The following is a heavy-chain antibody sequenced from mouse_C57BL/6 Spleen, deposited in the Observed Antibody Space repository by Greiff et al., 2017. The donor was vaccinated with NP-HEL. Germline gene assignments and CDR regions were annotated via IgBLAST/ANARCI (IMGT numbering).Heavy chain of an antibody. D-gene: IGHD1-1*01. CDR1: GYAFSSSW. Sequence: VQVVESGPELVKPGASVKISCKASGYAFSSSWMNWVKQRPGKGLEWIGRIYPGDGDTNYPGKCKGKATLTADKSSSTAYMQLISLTSEDSAVYFCARSDYYGSSPYYYAMDYWGQGTSVTVSS. CDR3: ARSDYYGSSPYYYAMDY. CDR2: IYPGDGDT. V-gene: IGHV1-82*01. J-gene: IGHJ4*01.